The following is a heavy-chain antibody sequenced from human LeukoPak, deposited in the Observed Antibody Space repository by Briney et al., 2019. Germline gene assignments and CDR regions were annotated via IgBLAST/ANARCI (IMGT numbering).Heavy chain of an antibody. Sequence: QSGGSLRLSCVASGFTFSNYAMSWVRQAPGKRLEWVSAVTGSGGSTYYADSVKGRFTISRDNSRNTLFLQMNSLRAEDTAIYCCAKWGDFDILTGYYVSDFWGQGTLVTVSS. CDR2: VTGSGGST. J-gene: IGHJ4*02. D-gene: IGHD3-9*01. CDR1: GFTFSNYA. CDR3: AKWGDFDILTGYYVSDF. V-gene: IGHV3-23*01.